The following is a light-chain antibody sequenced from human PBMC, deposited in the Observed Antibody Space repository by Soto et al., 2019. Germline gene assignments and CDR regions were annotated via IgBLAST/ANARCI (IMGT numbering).Light chain of an antibody. V-gene: IGKV1-17*01. CDR1: QDISND. J-gene: IGKJ2*01. Sequence: DIQMTQSPSSLSASVGDRVTITCRASQDISNDLGWYQQKPWKAPKRLIYATSILQSGVPSRFSGSESGTEFTLTISSLQPEDFATYYSLQHNTYLYTFVQGTKLEIK. CDR3: LQHNTYLYT. CDR2: ATS.